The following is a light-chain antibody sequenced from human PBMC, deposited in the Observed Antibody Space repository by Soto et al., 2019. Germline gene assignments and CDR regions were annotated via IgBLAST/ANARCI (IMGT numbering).Light chain of an antibody. Sequence: QSVLTQPPSVSGAPGQRVTISCTGSSSNIGAGYDVHWYQQLPGTAPKLLIYGNSNRPSGVPDRFSGSKSGTSASLAITKLQAEDEADYSCQSYDSSLSVVFGGGTKLTVL. CDR3: QSYDSSLSVV. CDR2: GNS. V-gene: IGLV1-40*01. J-gene: IGLJ2*01. CDR1: SSNIGAGYD.